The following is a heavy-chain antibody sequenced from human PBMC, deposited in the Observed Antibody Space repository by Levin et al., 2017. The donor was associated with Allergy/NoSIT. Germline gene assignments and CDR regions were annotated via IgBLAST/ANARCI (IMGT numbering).Heavy chain of an antibody. Sequence: GESLKISCKASGYTFTGYYMHWVRQAPGQGLEWLGWINPNSGATNYAQQFQGRVTMTGDTSISTAYMELSRLRSDDTAVYYCATGSGLDYWGQGTLVTVSS. CDR3: ATGSGLDY. CDR2: INPNSGAT. V-gene: IGHV1-2*02. J-gene: IGHJ4*02. D-gene: IGHD6-19*01. CDR1: GYTFTGYY.